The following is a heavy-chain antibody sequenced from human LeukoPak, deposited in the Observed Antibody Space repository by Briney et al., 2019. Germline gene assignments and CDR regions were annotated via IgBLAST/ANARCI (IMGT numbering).Heavy chain of an antibody. J-gene: IGHJ6*03. CDR2: ISGSGGST. V-gene: IGHV3-23*01. D-gene: IGHD3-3*01. Sequence: PGGSLRLSCAASGFTFSSYAMSWVRQAPGKGLEWVSAISGSGGSTYYADSVKGRFTISRDNSKNTLYLQMNCLRAEDTAVYYCAKDLILEWLPRIDYYYMDVWGKGTTVTVSS. CDR3: AKDLILEWLPRIDYYYMDV. CDR1: GFTFSSYA.